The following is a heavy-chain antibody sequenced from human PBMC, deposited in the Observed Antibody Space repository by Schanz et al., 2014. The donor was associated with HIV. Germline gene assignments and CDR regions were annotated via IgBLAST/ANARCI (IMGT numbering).Heavy chain of an antibody. V-gene: IGHV3-30*03. Sequence: QVQLVESGGGVVQPGRSLRLSCAASGFRFRSYWMSWVRQAPGKGLEWVAVISYDGRNKYFGHSVKGRLTISRDNAKNTLYLQMNSLRAEDTAVYYCARGLGAPYYDFRSGYYKGVIYYGMDVWGQGTTVTVSS. CDR2: ISYDGRNK. D-gene: IGHD3-3*01. J-gene: IGHJ6*02. CDR3: ARGLGAPYYDFRSGYYKGVIYYGMDV. CDR1: GFRFRSYW.